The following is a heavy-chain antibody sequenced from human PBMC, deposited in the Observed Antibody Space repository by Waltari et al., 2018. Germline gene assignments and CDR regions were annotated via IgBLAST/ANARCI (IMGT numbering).Heavy chain of an antibody. CDR3: ARGLIVVVPAAVWFDP. Sequence: QVQLQQWGAGLLKPSETLSLTCAVYGGSFSGYYWSWIRQPPGKGLEWIGEINHMGSPNYNPSLKSRVTISVDTSKNQFSLKLSSVTAADTAVYYCARGLIVVVPAAVWFDPWGQGTLVTVSS. CDR2: INHMGSP. CDR1: GGSFSGYY. J-gene: IGHJ5*02. V-gene: IGHV4-34*01. D-gene: IGHD2-2*01.